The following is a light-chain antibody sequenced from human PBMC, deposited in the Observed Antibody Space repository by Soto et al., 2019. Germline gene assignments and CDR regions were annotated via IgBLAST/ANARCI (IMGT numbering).Light chain of an antibody. Sequence: DIQMTQSPSSLSASVGDRVTITCRASQSISSYLNWYQQKPGKAPKLLIYAASSLQSGVPSRFSGSGSGTDFTLTISSLQPEDFATYYCQQSYSIPPLTFGGGTKV. CDR3: QQSYSIPPLT. V-gene: IGKV1-39*01. CDR2: AAS. CDR1: QSISSY. J-gene: IGKJ4*01.